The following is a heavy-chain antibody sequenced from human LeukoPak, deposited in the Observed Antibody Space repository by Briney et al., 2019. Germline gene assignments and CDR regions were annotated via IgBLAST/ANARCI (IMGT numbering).Heavy chain of an antibody. CDR2: IYYSGST. CDR1: GGSISSSSYY. Sequence: SVTLSLTCTVSGGSISSSSYYWGWIRQPPGKGLEWIGSIYYSGSTYYNPSLKSRVTISVDTSKNQFSLKLSSVTAADTAVYYCARQTEAGPDYWGQGTLVTVSS. V-gene: IGHV4-39*01. D-gene: IGHD6-13*01. CDR3: ARQTEAGPDY. J-gene: IGHJ4*02.